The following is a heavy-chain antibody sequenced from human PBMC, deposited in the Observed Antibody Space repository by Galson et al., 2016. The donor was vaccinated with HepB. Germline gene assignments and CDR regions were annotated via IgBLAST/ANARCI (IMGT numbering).Heavy chain of an antibody. CDR1: GFSFMSYR. CDR3: AKDTGFLEWLFFDSSYYFGRDV. J-gene: IGHJ6*02. V-gene: IGHV3-23*03. Sequence: SLRLSCAASGFSFMSYRMAWVRQAPGKGLEWLSEIDGADGGDGITHYTDSVKGRFAISRDNSKNTLYLQMNSLRAADTAGYYCAKDTGFLEWLFFDSSYYFGRDVWGQGTTVTVSS. CDR2: IDGADGGDGIT. D-gene: IGHD3-3*01.